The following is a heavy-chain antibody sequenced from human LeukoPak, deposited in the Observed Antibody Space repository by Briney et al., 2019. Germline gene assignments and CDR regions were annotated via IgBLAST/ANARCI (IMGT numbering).Heavy chain of an antibody. D-gene: IGHD2-15*01. J-gene: IGHJ4*02. CDR3: ARNWWGIDH. CDR2: INGGGHDT. V-gene: IGHV3-74*01. Sequence: GGSLRLSCAASGFRFSDHLMHWVRQTPNEGLVWVARINGGGHDTSYADSSGRFTISRDNTKNTLYLQMNSLRVEDTAVYFCARNWWGIDHWGPGTQVTVSS. CDR1: GFRFSDHL.